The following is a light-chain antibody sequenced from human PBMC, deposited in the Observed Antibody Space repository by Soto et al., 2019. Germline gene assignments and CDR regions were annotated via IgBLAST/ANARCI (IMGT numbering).Light chain of an antibody. CDR3: SSYTGSDTLI. V-gene: IGLV2-14*01. CDR2: EVT. Sequence: QSALTQPASVSGSPGQSITVSCTGTTGDVGGYNYVSWYQQHPGKAPKLIIYEVTNRPSGVSNRFSASKSGNTASLTISGLQAEDEADYFCSSYTGSDTLIFGGGTKLTVL. J-gene: IGLJ2*01. CDR1: TGDVGGYNY.